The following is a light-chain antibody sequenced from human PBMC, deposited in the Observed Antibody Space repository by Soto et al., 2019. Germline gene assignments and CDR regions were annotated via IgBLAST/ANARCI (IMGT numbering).Light chain of an antibody. V-gene: IGKV1-5*01. Sequence: IQMTQSPSSLCASVGDRVTITCRASQSISSYLNWYQQKPGKAPKLLIYDASSLQSGVPSRFSGIGSGTEYTLTISSLQPDDFASYYCQQYNSYVLTFGGGTKVDIK. CDR3: QQYNSYVLT. CDR2: DAS. J-gene: IGKJ4*01. CDR1: QSISSY.